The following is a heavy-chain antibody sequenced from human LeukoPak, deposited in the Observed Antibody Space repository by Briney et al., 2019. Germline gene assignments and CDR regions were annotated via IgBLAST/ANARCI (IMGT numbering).Heavy chain of an antibody. CDR3: ARGRMAARYYYYYMDV. CDR1: GGSFSGYY. J-gene: IGHJ6*03. D-gene: IGHD6-6*01. Sequence: PSETLSLTCAVYGGSFSGYYWSWIRQPPGKGLEWIGEINHSGSTNYNPSLKSRVTISVDTSKNQSSLKLSSVTAADTAVYYCARGRMAARYYYYYMDVWGKGTTVTVSS. CDR2: INHSGST. V-gene: IGHV4-34*01.